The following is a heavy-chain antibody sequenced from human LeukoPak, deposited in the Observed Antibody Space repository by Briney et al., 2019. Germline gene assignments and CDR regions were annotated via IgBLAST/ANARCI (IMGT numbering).Heavy chain of an antibody. CDR3: ARGAGSGYYYAAFDI. Sequence: PSQTLSLTCAVSGGSISSGGYSWSWIRQPPGKGLEWIGYIYHSGSTYYNPSPKSRVTISVDRSKNQFSLKLSSVTAADTAVYYCARGAGSGYYYAAFDIWGQGTMVTVSS. J-gene: IGHJ3*02. V-gene: IGHV4-30-2*01. D-gene: IGHD3-22*01. CDR2: IYHSGST. CDR1: GGSISSGGYS.